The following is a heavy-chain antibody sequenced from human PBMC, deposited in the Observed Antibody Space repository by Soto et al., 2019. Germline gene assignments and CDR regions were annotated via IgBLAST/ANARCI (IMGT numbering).Heavy chain of an antibody. D-gene: IGHD3-16*01. CDR1: GFTFDDYA. J-gene: IGHJ4*02. CDR2: ISWNSGSI. Sequence: EVPLVESGGGLVQPGRSLRLSCAASGFTFDDYAMHWVRQAPGKGLEWVSGISWNSGSIGYADSVKGRFTISRDNAKNSLYLQMNSLRAEDTALYYCAKVARLGNYFDYWGQGTLVTVSS. V-gene: IGHV3-9*01. CDR3: AKVARLGNYFDY.